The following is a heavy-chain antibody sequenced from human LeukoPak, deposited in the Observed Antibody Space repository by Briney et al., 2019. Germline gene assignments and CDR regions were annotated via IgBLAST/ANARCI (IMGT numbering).Heavy chain of an antibody. CDR3: ARHKDYYYSYMDV. J-gene: IGHJ6*03. CDR2: IYHSGST. CDR1: GYSISSGYY. V-gene: IGHV4-38-2*02. Sequence: SETLSLTCTVSGYSISSGYYWGWIRQPPGKGLEWIGSIYHSGSTYYNPSLKSRVTISVDTSKNQFSLKLSSVTAADTAVYYCARHKDYYYSYMDVWGKGTTVTTSS.